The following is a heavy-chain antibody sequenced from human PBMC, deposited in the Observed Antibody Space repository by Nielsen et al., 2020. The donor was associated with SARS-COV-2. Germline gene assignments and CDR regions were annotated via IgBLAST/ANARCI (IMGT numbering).Heavy chain of an antibody. CDR3: ARLWDDGYYFDTGPYYY. V-gene: IGHV3-74*03. Sequence: GEYLKIHCAAFGIHFSNYWMHWVRQAQGKGLVWVSHINPDESKTTYADSVKGRFTISRDNAKNTLYLQMNSLRAEDTAVYYCARLWDDGYYFDTGPYYYWGQGTLVTLSS. CDR2: INPDESKT. CDR1: GIHFSNYW. D-gene: IGHD3-22*01. J-gene: IGHJ4*02.